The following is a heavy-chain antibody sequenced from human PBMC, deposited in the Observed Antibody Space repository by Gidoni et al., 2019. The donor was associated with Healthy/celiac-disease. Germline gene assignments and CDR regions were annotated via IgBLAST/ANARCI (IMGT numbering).Heavy chain of an antibody. Sequence: EVQLVESGGGLVQPGGSLRLSCAASGFTFSSYEMNWVRQAPGKGLEWVSYISSSGSTIYYADSVKGRFTISRDNAKNSLYLQMNSLRAEDTAVYYCARAPPPSYYDFWSGATRPPNDYWGQGTLVTVSS. V-gene: IGHV3-48*03. CDR2: ISSSGSTI. D-gene: IGHD3-3*01. CDR3: ARAPPPSYYDFWSGATRPPNDY. CDR1: GFTFSSYE. J-gene: IGHJ4*02.